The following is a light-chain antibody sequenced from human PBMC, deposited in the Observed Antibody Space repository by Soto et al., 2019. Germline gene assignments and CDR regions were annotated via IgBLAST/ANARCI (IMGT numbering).Light chain of an antibody. V-gene: IGKV3-11*01. CDR1: QSVSSF. J-gene: IGKJ4*01. Sequence: EIVLTQSPATLSLYPGERATLSCRASQSVSSFFAWYQQKPGQAPRLLIYDASNRAAGIPARFSGSGSGTDFTLTISSLEPEDFAVYYCQQRSNWPLTFGGGTKVEIK. CDR2: DAS. CDR3: QQRSNWPLT.